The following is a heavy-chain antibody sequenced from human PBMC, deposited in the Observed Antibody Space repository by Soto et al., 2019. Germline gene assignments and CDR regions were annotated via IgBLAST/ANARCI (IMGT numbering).Heavy chain of an antibody. D-gene: IGHD6-19*01. Sequence: TGGSLRLSCAASGFTFSGSAMHWVRQASGKGLEWVGRIRSKANSYATAYAASVKGRFTISRDDSKNTAYLQMNSLKTEDTAVYYCTSGYSSGWYYFDYWGQGTLVTVSS. CDR3: TSGYSSGWYYFDY. V-gene: IGHV3-73*01. CDR1: GFTFSGSA. CDR2: IRSKANSYAT. J-gene: IGHJ4*02.